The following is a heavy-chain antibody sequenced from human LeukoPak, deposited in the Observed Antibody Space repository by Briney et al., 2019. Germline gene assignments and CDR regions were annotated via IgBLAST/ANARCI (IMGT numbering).Heavy chain of an antibody. Sequence: ASVTVSCKASGYTFTSYYMHWVRQAPGQGLEWMGWINPNSGGTNYAQKLQGRVTMTTDTSTSTAYMELRSLRSDDTALYYCARDGHRMYYYGGSDYHFDYWGQGTLVTVSS. D-gene: IGHD3-22*01. CDR2: INPNSGGT. V-gene: IGHV1-2*02. CDR1: GYTFTSYY. J-gene: IGHJ4*02. CDR3: ARDGHRMYYYGGSDYHFDY.